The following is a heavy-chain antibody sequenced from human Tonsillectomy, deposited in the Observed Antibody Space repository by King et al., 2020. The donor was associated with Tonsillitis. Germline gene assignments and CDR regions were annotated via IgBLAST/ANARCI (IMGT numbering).Heavy chain of an antibody. Sequence: VQLVESGGGVVQPGRSLRLSCVASGFTFSSYAMHWVRQAPGKGLEWVALISYDGSDKFYADSVKGRFTISRDNSKNTLSVQMNSLRGEDTAVYYCARGVAVKTTVTLFDYWGQGALVTVSS. D-gene: IGHD4-17*01. CDR3: ARGVAVKTTVTLFDY. V-gene: IGHV3-30*14. CDR1: GFTFSSYA. J-gene: IGHJ4*02. CDR2: ISYDGSDK.